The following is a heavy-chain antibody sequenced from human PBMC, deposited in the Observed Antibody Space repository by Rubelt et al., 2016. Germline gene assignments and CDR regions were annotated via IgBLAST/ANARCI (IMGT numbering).Heavy chain of an antibody. CDR3: ARQDSWYYFDH. V-gene: IGHV4-59*08. Sequence: ESGPGLVKPSETLSLTCTVSGGSISNYYWSWIRQPPGDGLEWIGYIYYSGSTSYNPSLKSRVTISEDTSKNQFSLKMSSVTAADTAVYYCARQDSWYYFDHWGQGTLVTVSS. J-gene: IGHJ4*02. D-gene: IGHD4-11*01. CDR1: GGSISNYY. CDR2: IYYSGST.